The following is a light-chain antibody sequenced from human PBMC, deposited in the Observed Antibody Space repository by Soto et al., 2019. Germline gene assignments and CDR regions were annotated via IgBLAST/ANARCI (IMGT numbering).Light chain of an antibody. Sequence: DIQVTQSPSSLSASVGDRVTITCRASQGISNYLAWYQQNPGKVPKLLIYAASTLQSGVPSRFSGSGSGTDYTLTISSLQPEDVATYYCQKYNSDPRTFGQGTKVDIK. CDR2: AAS. J-gene: IGKJ1*01. CDR3: QKYNSDPRT. V-gene: IGKV1-27*01. CDR1: QGISNY.